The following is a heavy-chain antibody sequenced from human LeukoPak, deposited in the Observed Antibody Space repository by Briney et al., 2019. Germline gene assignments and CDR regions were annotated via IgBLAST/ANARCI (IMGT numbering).Heavy chain of an antibody. V-gene: IGHV3-23*01. CDR3: AGPPIGRYFQH. J-gene: IGHJ1*01. Sequence: GGSLRLSCAASGFTFSSYSMNWVRQAPGKGLEWVSAISGSGGSTYYADSVKGRFTISRDNSKNTLYLQMNSLRAEDTAVYYCAGPPIGRYFQHWGQGTLVTVS. CDR2: ISGSGGST. D-gene: IGHD2/OR15-2a*01. CDR1: GFTFSSYS.